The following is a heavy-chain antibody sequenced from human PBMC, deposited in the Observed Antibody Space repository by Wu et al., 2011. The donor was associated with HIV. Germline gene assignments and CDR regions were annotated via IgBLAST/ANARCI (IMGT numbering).Heavy chain of an antibody. Sequence: QVQLVQSGAAVKKPGSSVKVSCKASGGTFSSYAINWVRQAPGQGLEWMGGIIPIFGTTNYAQKFRGRVSITADKSTSTAYMELSSLGSEDTAVYYCARRSSVVMRTAWGQGTLVTVSS. V-gene: IGHV1-69*14. J-gene: IGHJ4*02. CDR3: ARRSSVVMRTA. D-gene: IGHD2-21*01. CDR2: IIPIFGTT. CDR1: GGTFSSYA.